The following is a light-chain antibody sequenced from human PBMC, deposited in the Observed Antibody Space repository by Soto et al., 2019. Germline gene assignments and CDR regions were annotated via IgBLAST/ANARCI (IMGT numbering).Light chain of an antibody. CDR1: QSISSY. V-gene: IGKV1-39*01. CDR3: QQSYSTPYT. CDR2: AAS. Sequence: DIQMTQSPSSLSASVGDRVTITCRASQSISSYLNWYQQKPGKAPKLLIYAASSLQSGVPSTFSGSVSGTEFTLSISSLQPEDCATYYCQQSYSTPYTFGQGTKLEIK. J-gene: IGKJ2*01.